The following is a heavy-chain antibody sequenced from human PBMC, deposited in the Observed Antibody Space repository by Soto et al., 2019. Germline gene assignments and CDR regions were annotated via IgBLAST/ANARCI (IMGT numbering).Heavy chain of an antibody. D-gene: IGHD4-17*01. V-gene: IGHV3-33*01. CDR2: IWYDGSNK. CDR3: ARCMTTVPPDAFDI. Sequence: GGSLRLSCAAPGFTFSSYGMHWVRQAPGKGLEWVAVIWYDGSNKYYADSVKGRFTISRDNSKNTLYLQMNSLRAEDTAVYYCARCMTTVPPDAFDIWGQGTMVTVSS. CDR1: GFTFSSYG. J-gene: IGHJ3*02.